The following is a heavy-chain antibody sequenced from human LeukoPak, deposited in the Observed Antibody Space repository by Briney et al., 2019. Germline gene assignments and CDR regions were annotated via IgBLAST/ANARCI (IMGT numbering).Heavy chain of an antibody. Sequence: SETLSLTCTVSGGSISSYYWSWIRQPPGKGLEWIGYIYYSGSTNYNPSLKSRVTISVDTSKNQFSLKLSSVTAADTAVYYCARIPQQWLPGDYYYGMDVWGQGTTVTVSS. J-gene: IGHJ6*02. CDR2: IYYSGST. CDR3: ARIPQQWLPGDYYYGMDV. D-gene: IGHD6-19*01. V-gene: IGHV4-59*01. CDR1: GGSISSYY.